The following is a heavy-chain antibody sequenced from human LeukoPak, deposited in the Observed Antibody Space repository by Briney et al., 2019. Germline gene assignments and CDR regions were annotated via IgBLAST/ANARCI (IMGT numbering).Heavy chain of an antibody. CDR2: IIPILGIA. Sequence: GASVKVSCKASGGTFSSYAISWVRQAPGQGLEWMGRIIPILGIANYAQKFQGRVTITADKSTSTAHMELSSLRSEDTAVYYCASESLGDGYNRPFDYWGQGTLVTVSS. D-gene: IGHD5-12*01. J-gene: IGHJ4*02. CDR1: GGTFSSYA. V-gene: IGHV1-69*04. CDR3: ASESLGDGYNRPFDY.